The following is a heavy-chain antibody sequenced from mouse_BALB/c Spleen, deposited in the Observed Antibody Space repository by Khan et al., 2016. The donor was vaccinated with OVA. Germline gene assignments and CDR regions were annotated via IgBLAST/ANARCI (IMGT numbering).Heavy chain of an antibody. CDR3: ARSTYRYAFAY. CDR2: MIYTGYT. CDR1: GDSITSGY. V-gene: IGHV3-8*02. Sequence: EVQLQESGPSLVKPSQTLSLTCSVTGDSITSGYWSWIRKFPGNKLEYMGYMIYTGYTDYNPSLNSRIAITRHTSKNQYYLQLNSVTAEDTATYDCARSTYRYAFAYWGQGTLVTVSA. D-gene: IGHD2-14*01. J-gene: IGHJ3*01.